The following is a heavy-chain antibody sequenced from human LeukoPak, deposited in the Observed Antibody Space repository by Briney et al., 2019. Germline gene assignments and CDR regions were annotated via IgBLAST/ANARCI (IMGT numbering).Heavy chain of an antibody. J-gene: IGHJ3*02. V-gene: IGHV1-46*01. CDR2: INPSGGSS. CDR1: RYTFTRSY. Sequence: GAPVKASCKASRYTFTRSYMNWVRQAAGHGLEWMGVINPSGGSSSYAQKLQGRVTMTNVSSTSTVYMEMSSLRSEDTAVYYCASPYYYESSGHDFFDIWGQGTMVTVSS. CDR3: ASPYYYESSGHDFFDI. D-gene: IGHD3-22*01.